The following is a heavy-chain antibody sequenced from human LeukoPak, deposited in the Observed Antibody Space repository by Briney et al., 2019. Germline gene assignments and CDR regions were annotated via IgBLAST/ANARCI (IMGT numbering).Heavy chain of an antibody. V-gene: IGHV3-23*01. CDR2: IGDSGGST. D-gene: IGHD5-18*01. CDR3: AKDGLDTAMVSY. Sequence: PGGSLRLSCAASGFTFSSYAMSWVRQAPGKGLEWVSTIGDSGGSTYYADSVKGRFTISRDNSKNTLYLQMNSLRAADTAVYYCAKDGLDTAMVSYWGQGTLVTVSS. J-gene: IGHJ4*02. CDR1: GFTFSSYA.